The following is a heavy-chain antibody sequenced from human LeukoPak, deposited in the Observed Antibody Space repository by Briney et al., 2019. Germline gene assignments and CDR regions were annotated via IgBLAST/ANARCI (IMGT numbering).Heavy chain of an antibody. Sequence: ASVKVSCKASGYTFTRYYLHWVRQAPGQGLEWMGIINPSGGSTRYAQKLQGRVTMTTDTSTSTAYMELRSLRSDDTAVYYCARVLGGNLENDAFDIWGQGTMVTVSS. CDR2: INPSGGST. D-gene: IGHD4-23*01. CDR1: GYTFTRYY. J-gene: IGHJ3*02. V-gene: IGHV1-46*01. CDR3: ARVLGGNLENDAFDI.